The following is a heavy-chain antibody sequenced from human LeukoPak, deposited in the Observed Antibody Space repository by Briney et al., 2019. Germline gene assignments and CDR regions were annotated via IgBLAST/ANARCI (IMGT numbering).Heavy chain of an antibody. CDR1: GYTFSNYG. Sequence: GASVKVSCKASGYTFSNYGISWVRQAPGQGLEWVGWIRGDNGNTNYAQKLQGRVTMTTDTSTSTAYMELRSLGSDETAVYCCARVDLLTGYYFFDYWGQGTLVTVSS. V-gene: IGHV1-18*01. CDR2: IRGDNGNT. CDR3: ARVDLLTGYYFFDY. J-gene: IGHJ4*02. D-gene: IGHD3-9*01.